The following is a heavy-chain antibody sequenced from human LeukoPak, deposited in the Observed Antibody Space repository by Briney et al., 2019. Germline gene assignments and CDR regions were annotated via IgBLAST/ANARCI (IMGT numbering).Heavy chain of an antibody. Sequence: PSETLSLTCAVSGASISSYYWSWIWQPAGKGLEWIGRLYPSGSTNYNPSPKSRVTMSVDTSKNHFSLKLSSVTAADTAVYYCARDLDSWGAFDIWGQGTMVTVPS. CDR3: ARDLDSWGAFDI. D-gene: IGHD7-27*01. J-gene: IGHJ3*02. CDR2: LYPSGST. V-gene: IGHV4-4*07. CDR1: GASISSYY.